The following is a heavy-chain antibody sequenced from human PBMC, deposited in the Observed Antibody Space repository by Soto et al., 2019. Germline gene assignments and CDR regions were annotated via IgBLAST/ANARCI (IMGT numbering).Heavy chain of an antibody. J-gene: IGHJ5*02. CDR1: GYTFTSSA. D-gene: IGHD2-2*01. V-gene: IGHV1-18*01. CDR3: ARDSSSTSCCNWFDP. Sequence: ASVKVSSKAPGYTFTSSAISWVRQAPRQGLEWMEWHRAYIGNATYAQKLQGRGTMTADTSTGTAYMERRGLRSDVTAVYYCARDSSSTSCCNWFDPWGQATLVTVSS. CDR2: HRAYIGNA.